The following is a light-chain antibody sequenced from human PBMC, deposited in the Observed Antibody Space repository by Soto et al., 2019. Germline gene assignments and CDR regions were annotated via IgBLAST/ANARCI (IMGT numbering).Light chain of an antibody. J-gene: IGLJ2*01. CDR1: NSDVGGYNY. V-gene: IGLV2-11*01. Sequence: QSVLTQPRSVSGSPGQSVTISCTGTNSDVGGYNYVSWYQQHPGIVPKLLIYDVSKRPSGVPDRFSASKSGNTASLTISGLQAEDEADYYCCSYAGSSTFLFGGGTKLTVL. CDR2: DVS. CDR3: CSYAGSSTFL.